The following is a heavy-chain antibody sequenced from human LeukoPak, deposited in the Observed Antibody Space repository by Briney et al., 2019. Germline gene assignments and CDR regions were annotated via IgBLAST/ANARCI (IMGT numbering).Heavy chain of an antibody. CDR3: PKDGRYCSTTSCYPIYYYYGMDV. CDR2: ISGSGGGT. J-gene: IGHJ6*02. CDR1: GFTFSSYA. Sequence: GGSLRLSCAASGFTFSSYAMSWVRQAPGKGLEWVSAISGSGGGTYYVDSVKGRFTISRDNSKNTLYLQMNSLRAEDTAVYYCPKDGRYCSTTSCYPIYYYYGMDVWGQGTTVTVSS. V-gene: IGHV3-23*01. D-gene: IGHD2-2*01.